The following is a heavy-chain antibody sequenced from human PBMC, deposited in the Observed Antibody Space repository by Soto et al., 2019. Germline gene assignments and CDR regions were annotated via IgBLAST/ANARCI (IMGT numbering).Heavy chain of an antibody. J-gene: IGHJ5*02. V-gene: IGHV1-18*01. Sequence: QVQLVQSGAEVKKPGASVKVSCKASGYTFTSYGISWVRQARGQGLEWMGLISPYNGDTIYAQKFQGRVIVTTDTATSTAYMELRSLRSDDTAVYYCVRDASSGYRGWWDPWGQGTLVTVSS. CDR2: ISPYNGDT. CDR3: VRDASSGYRGWWDP. D-gene: IGHD5-18*01. CDR1: GYTFTSYG.